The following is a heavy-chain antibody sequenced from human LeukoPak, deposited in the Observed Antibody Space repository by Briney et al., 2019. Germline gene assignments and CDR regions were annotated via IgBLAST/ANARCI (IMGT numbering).Heavy chain of an antibody. J-gene: IGHJ1*01. CDR1: GGAISGYY. CDR2: INHSGST. D-gene: IGHD6-6*01. V-gene: IGHV4-34*01. CDR3: ARAQAESRQLVSGSMKYFQH. Sequence: PSETLSLTCAVYGGAISGYYWTWIRQPPGKGLEWIGEINHSGSTNYNPSLKSRVTISVDTSKNQFSLKLSSVTAADTAVYYCARAQAESRQLVSGSMKYFQHWGQGTLVTVSS.